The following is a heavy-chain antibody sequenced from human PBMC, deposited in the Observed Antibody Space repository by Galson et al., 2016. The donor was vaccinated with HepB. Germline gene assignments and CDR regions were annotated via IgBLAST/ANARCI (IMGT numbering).Heavy chain of an antibody. Sequence: SVKVSCKASGYTFTTKGFSWVRQAPGQGLEWMGWISAYNGETNYVQRFQDRITRTKDASTNTASMELRSLRSDDTAVYYCARDVGYCGGGSCYSAGGMDVWGQGTTVTVSS. CDR3: ARDVGYCGGGSCYSAGGMDV. V-gene: IGHV1-18*01. D-gene: IGHD2-15*01. CDR2: ISAYNGET. CDR1: GYTFTTKG. J-gene: IGHJ6*02.